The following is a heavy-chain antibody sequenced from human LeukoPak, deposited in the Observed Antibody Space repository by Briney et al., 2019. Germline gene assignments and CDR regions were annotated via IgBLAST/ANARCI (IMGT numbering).Heavy chain of an antibody. CDR2: IYSGGST. CDR1: GFSVSNNY. D-gene: IGHD6-19*01. J-gene: IGHJ4*02. V-gene: IGHV3-66*02. Sequence: PGGSLRLSCAASGFSVSNNYVSWVRQAPGKGLEWVSVIYSGGSTYYADSVKGRFTISRDNSKNTLYLQMSSLRAEGTAVYYCARDKLSSGWYVGFDSWGQGTLVTVSS. CDR3: ARDKLSSGWYVGFDS.